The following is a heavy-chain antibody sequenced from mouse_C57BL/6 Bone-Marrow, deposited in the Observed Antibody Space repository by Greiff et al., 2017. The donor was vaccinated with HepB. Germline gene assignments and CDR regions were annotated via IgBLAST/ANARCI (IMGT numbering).Heavy chain of an antibody. V-gene: IGHV5-9-1*02. D-gene: IGHD2-2*01. Sequence: EVKLMESGEGLVKPGGSLKLSCAASGFTFSSYAMSWVRQTPEKRLEWAAYISSGGDYIYYADTVKGRFTISRDNARNTLYLQMSSLKSEDTAMYYCTRDPGYDYYAMDYWGQGTSVTVSS. CDR3: TRDPGYDYYAMDY. CDR1: GFTFSSYA. CDR2: ISSGGDYI. J-gene: IGHJ4*01.